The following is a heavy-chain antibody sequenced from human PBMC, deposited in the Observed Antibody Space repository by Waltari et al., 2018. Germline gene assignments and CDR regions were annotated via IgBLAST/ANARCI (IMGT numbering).Heavy chain of an antibody. J-gene: IGHJ3*02. CDR1: GFTFKDFA. CDR3: ARSHRHQFASPDAFHI. V-gene: IGHV3-21*04. CDR2: IVNLGSYI. Sequence: EVQLVESGGDLVKPGGSLRLSCAASGFTFKDFAMIWVRKAPGKEREWCSAIVNLGSYIYYADEGKGRFAISRDNADYSLYLQMDSLRVEDTAVYYCARSHRHQFASPDAFHIGGQGTVVTVSS. D-gene: IGHD2-2*01.